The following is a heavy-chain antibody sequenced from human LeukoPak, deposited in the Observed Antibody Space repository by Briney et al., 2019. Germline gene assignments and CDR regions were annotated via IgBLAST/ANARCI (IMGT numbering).Heavy chain of an antibody. CDR1: GFTFSSYS. D-gene: IGHD1-26*01. J-gene: IGHJ4*02. CDR2: ITASGTAM. CDR3: ASSGSYRFDY. Sequence: GGSLRLSCAASGFTFSSYSMNWVRQAPGKGREWVSHITASGTAMFYADSVKGRFTISRDNAKSSLYLQMNSLRDEDTAVYYCASSGSYRFDYWGQGTLVTVSS. V-gene: IGHV3-48*02.